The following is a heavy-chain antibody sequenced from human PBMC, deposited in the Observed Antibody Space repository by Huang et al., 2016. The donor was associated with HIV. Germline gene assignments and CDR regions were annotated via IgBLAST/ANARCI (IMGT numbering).Heavy chain of an antibody. J-gene: IGHJ6*02. D-gene: IGHD1-7*01. Sequence: VESGGRSVQPGGSIKLSCVGSTFTFGAYGMSLVRQPRGKGMEWVANIKQDESEKYYVDSVKGRFNISRDNARKVLFLEMDDLRVEDTAIYFCATKTAGMDIWGQGTTVTVSS. CDR2: IKQDESEK. CDR3: ATKTAGMDI. CDR1: TFTFGAYG. V-gene: IGHV3-7*01.